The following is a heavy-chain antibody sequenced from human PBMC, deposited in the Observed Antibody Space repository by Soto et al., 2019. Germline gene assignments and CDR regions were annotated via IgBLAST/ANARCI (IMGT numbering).Heavy chain of an antibody. CDR2: IIPIFGTA. V-gene: IGHV1-69*13. J-gene: IGHJ6*02. CDR1: GGTFSSYA. Sequence: SVKVSCKASGGTFSSYAISWVRQAPGQGLEWMGGIIPIFGTANYAQKFQGRVTITADESTSTAYMELSSLRSEDTAVYYCARVRTSSSADYYYDGMDVWGQGTTVTAS. CDR3: ARVRTSSSADYYYDGMDV. D-gene: IGHD6-6*01.